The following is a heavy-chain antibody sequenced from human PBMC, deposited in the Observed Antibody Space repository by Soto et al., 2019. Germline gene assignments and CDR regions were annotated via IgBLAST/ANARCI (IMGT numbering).Heavy chain of an antibody. D-gene: IGHD3-10*01. J-gene: IGHJ6*02. V-gene: IGHV3-23*01. CDR3: AKKAASGYGAGSPSPEYYYGMDV. Sequence: HPGGSLRLSCAASGFTFSSYAMSWVRQAPGKGLEWVSAISGSGGSTYYADSVKGRFTISRDNSKNTLYLQMNSLRAEDTAVYYCAKKAASGYGAGSPSPEYYYGMDVWGQGTKVTVSS. CDR2: ISGSGGST. CDR1: GFTFSSYA.